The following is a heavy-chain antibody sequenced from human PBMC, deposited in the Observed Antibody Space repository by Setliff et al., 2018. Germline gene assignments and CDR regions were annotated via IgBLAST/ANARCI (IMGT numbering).Heavy chain of an antibody. D-gene: IGHD3-3*01. CDR2: IYSSGTT. CDR1: GDSHTRSSSW. V-gene: IGHV4-61*05. CDR3: ARMSRYSEFWSGYAEDYYSSYIDV. Sequence: SETLSLTCSVFGDSHTRSSSWWGWIRQPAGKGLEWIGNIYSSGTTKYNPSLKSRVTISVDTSKRQFSLNLHSVTAADTAVYYCARMSRYSEFWSGYAEDYYSSYIDVWGTGATVTVSS. J-gene: IGHJ6*03.